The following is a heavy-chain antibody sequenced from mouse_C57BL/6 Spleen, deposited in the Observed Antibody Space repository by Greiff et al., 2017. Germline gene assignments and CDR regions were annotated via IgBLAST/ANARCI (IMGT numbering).Heavy chain of an antibody. CDR1: GYTFTSYW. CDR3: AIHGFIPWYFDV. D-gene: IGHD1-1*01. J-gene: IGHJ1*03. CDR2: IHPSDSDT. V-gene: IGHV1-74*01. Sequence: VQLKQPGAELVKPGASVKVSCKASGYTFTSYWMHWVKQRPGQGLEWIGRIHPSDSDTNYNQKFKGKATLTVDKSSSTAYMQLSSLTSEDSAVXYCAIHGFIPWYFDVWGTGTTVTGSS.